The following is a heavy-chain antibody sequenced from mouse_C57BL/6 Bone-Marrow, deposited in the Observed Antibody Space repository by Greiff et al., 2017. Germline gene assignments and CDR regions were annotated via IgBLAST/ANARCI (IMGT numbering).Heavy chain of an antibody. J-gene: IGHJ1*03. CDR3: ARYGSSSYWYFDV. D-gene: IGHD1-1*01. V-gene: IGHV1-4*01. Sequence: QVQLQQSGAELARPGASVKMSCKASGYTFTSYTMHWVKQRPGQGLEWIGYINPSSGYTKDNQKFKDKATLTADKSSSTAYMQLSSLTSEDSAVYYCARYGSSSYWYFDVWGTGTTVTVSS. CDR1: GYTFTSYT. CDR2: INPSSGYT.